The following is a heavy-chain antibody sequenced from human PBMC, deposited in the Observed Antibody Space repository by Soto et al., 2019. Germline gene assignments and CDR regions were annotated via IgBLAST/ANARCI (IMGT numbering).Heavy chain of an antibody. CDR2: INPSGGST. J-gene: IGHJ6*03. Sequence: GASVKVSCKASGYTFTSYYMHWVRQAPGQGLEWMGIINPSGGSTSYAQKFQGRVTMTRDTSTSTVYMELSSLRSEDTAVYYCARDWSVDTAMVTEPYYYYMDVWGKGTTVTVSS. CDR1: GYTFTSYY. V-gene: IGHV1-46*03. D-gene: IGHD5-18*01. CDR3: ARDWSVDTAMVTEPYYYYMDV.